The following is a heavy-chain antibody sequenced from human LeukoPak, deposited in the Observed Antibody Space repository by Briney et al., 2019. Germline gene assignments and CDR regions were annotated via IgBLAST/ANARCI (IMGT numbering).Heavy chain of an antibody. CDR2: INPNSGGT. Sequence: ASVKVSCKASGYTFTGYYMHWVRQAPGQGLEWMGWINPNSGGTNYAQKFQGRVTMTRDTSISTAYMELSRLRSDDTAVYYCARDGDSIIAAAGYYYYYYMDVWGKGTTVTVSS. J-gene: IGHJ6*03. CDR3: ARDGDSIIAAAGYYYYYYMDV. D-gene: IGHD6-13*01. CDR1: GYTFTGYY. V-gene: IGHV1-2*02.